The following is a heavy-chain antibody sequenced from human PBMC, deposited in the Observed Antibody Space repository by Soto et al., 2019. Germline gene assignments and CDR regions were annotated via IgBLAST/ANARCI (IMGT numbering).Heavy chain of an antibody. CDR2: IIPIFGTA. V-gene: IGHV1-69*12. Sequence: QVQLVQSGAEVKKPGSSVKVSCKASGGTFSSYAISWVRQAPGQGLEWMGGIIPIFGTANYAQKFQGRVTITADEYTSTAFMELSRLRSEDTAVYYCASDESGGSCFNWGQGTLVTVSS. D-gene: IGHD2-15*01. J-gene: IGHJ4*02. CDR3: ASDESGGSCFN. CDR1: GGTFSSYA.